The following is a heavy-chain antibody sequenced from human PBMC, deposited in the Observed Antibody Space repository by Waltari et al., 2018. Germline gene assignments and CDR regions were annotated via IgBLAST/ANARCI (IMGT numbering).Heavy chain of an antibody. J-gene: IGHJ5*02. V-gene: IGHV1-69*05. D-gene: IGHD4-17*01. CDR2: IIPIFGTA. CDR1: GGTLSRYP. Sequence: QVQLVQSGAEVKKPGSSVKVSCKASGGTLSRYPISWGRQAPGQGLEWMGGIIPIFGTANYAQKFQGRVTITTDESTSTAYMALSSLRSEDTAVYYCARAYGDYANLFDPWGQGTLVTVSS. CDR3: ARAYGDYANLFDP.